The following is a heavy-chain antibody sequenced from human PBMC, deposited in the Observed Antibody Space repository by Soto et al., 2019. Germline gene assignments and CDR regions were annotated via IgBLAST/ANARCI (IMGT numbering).Heavy chain of an antibody. D-gene: IGHD1-1*01. CDR1: GGSINSYY. CDR3: ARDTTPSL. J-gene: IGHJ4*02. CDR2: VYYSGST. Sequence: SETLSLTCTVSGGSINSYYWGWIRQPPGKGLEWIGYVYYSGSTNYNPSLKSRVTISVDTSKNQFSLKLSSVTAADTAMYYCARDTTPSLWGQGTLVTVSS. V-gene: IGHV4-59*01.